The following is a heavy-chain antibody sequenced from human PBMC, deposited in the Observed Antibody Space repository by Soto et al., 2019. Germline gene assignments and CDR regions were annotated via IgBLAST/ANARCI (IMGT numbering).Heavy chain of an antibody. CDR1: GFTFSSYG. CDR2: ISYDGSNK. D-gene: IGHD3-16*02. V-gene: IGHV3-30*18. Sequence: QVQLVESGGGVVQPGRSLRLSCAASGFTFSSYGMHWVRQAPGKGLEWVAVISYDGSNKYYADSVKGRFTISRDNSKNTLYLQMNSLRAEDTAVYYCAKDRSDYVWGSYRYTGYYYGMDVWGQGTTVTVSS. J-gene: IGHJ6*02. CDR3: AKDRSDYVWGSYRYTGYYYGMDV.